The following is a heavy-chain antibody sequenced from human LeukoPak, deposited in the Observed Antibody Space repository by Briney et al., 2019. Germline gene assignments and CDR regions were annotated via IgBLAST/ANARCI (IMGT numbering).Heavy chain of an antibody. Sequence: ASVKVSCKASGYIFTRYDVNWVRQATGHGLEWMGWMNPNTGNTVYAQKFQGRVTMTRDTSIKTAYMELSSLRSEDTAVYFCARGMDTAFWGQGTLVTVSS. D-gene: IGHD5-18*01. CDR1: GYIFTRYD. V-gene: IGHV1-8*01. J-gene: IGHJ4*02. CDR3: ARGMDTAF. CDR2: MNPNTGNT.